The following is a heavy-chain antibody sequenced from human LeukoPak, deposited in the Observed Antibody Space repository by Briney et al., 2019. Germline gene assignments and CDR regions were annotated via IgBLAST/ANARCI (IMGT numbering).Heavy chain of an antibody. CDR2: IYSSGST. Sequence: SETLSLTCTVSGGSISGYYWSWIRQPAGKGLEWIGRIYSSGSTNYNPSLKSRATMSVDTSKNQFSLKLSSMTAADTAVYYCARASVTYYYYYYMDVWGKGTTVTVSS. CDR3: ARASVTYYYYYYMDV. D-gene: IGHD4-11*01. CDR1: GGSISGYY. J-gene: IGHJ6*03. V-gene: IGHV4-4*07.